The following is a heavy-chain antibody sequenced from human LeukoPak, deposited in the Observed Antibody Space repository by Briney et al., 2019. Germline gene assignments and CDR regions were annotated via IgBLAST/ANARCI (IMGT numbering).Heavy chain of an antibody. Sequence: ASVKVSCKASGYTFTSYGISWVRQAPGQGLEWMGWISAYNGNTNYAQKLQGRVTMTTDTSTSTAYMELSSLRSEDTAAYYCATTYYGGNSGPRKDFDYWGQGTLVTVSS. D-gene: IGHD4-23*01. CDR3: ATTYYGGNSGPRKDFDY. CDR2: ISAYNGNT. V-gene: IGHV1-18*01. J-gene: IGHJ4*02. CDR1: GYTFTSYG.